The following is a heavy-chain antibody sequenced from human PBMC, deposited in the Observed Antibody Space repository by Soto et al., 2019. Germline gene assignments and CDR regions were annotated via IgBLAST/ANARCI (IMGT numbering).Heavy chain of an antibody. J-gene: IGHJ6*02. V-gene: IGHV1-3*01. D-gene: IGHD3-3*01. Sequence: ASVKVSCKASGYTFTSYAMHWVRQAPGQRLEWMGWINAGNGNTKYSQKFQGRVTITRDTSASTAYMELSSLRSEDTAVYYCAREYYDLEGPYYYYYGMDVWGQGTTVTVSS. CDR3: AREYYDLEGPYYYYYGMDV. CDR2: INAGNGNT. CDR1: GYTFTSYA.